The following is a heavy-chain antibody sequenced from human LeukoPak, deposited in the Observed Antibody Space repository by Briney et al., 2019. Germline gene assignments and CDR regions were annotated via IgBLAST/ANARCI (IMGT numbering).Heavy chain of an antibody. CDR3: ARASGSYYY. CDR2: IYYSGNT. V-gene: IGHV4-39*01. J-gene: IGHJ4*02. Sequence: SETLSLTCTVSGGAISSSSYYWGWIRQPPGKGLEWIGSIYYSGNTYYNPSLNSRLTISVDTSKNQFSLELSSVTAADTAVYYCARASGSYYYWGQGTLVTVSS. CDR1: GGAISSSSYY. D-gene: IGHD1-26*01.